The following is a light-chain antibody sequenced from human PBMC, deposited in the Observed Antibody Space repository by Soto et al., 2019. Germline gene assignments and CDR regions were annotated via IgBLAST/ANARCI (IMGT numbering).Light chain of an antibody. Sequence: DIQMTQSPSTLSASVGDRVTITCRASQRVGTWLAWNQQKPGKPPTLLIYDASNLESGVPSRFSGSGSGAEFTLTISSLQPEDFATYVCQQYNGYWTFGQGTKVEIK. V-gene: IGKV1-5*01. CDR3: QQYNGYWT. J-gene: IGKJ1*01. CDR1: QRVGTW. CDR2: DAS.